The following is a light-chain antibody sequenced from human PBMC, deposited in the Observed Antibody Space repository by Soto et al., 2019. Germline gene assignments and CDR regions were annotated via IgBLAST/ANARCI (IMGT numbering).Light chain of an antibody. J-gene: IGKJ2*01. CDR3: MQGLQAPMYS. Sequence: DIVMTQSPLSLPVTPGEPASISCRSSQSLLHSNGYNYLDWYLQKPGQSPQLLIYLGSNRASGVTDTFSVSGSGTDFTLKISSVEAEDVGVYYCMQGLQAPMYSFGQGTKLEIK. CDR2: LGS. V-gene: IGKV2-28*01. CDR1: QSLLHSNGYNY.